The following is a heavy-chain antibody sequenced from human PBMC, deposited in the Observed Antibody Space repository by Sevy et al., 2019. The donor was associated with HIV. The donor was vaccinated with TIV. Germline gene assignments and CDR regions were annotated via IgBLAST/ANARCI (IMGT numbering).Heavy chain of an antibody. CDR3: ARVPLYSDSHINDY. D-gene: IGHD3-22*01. V-gene: IGHV3-48*04. CDR1: GFTFSPYS. Sequence: GGSLRLSCAASGFTFSPYSMNWFRQSPGKGLEWFSYISGTGNTIYYTGSVKGRFTISRDNAKNSLYLQMNSLRVEDTAMYYCARVPLYSDSHINDYWGQGTLVTVSS. CDR2: ISGTGNTI. J-gene: IGHJ4*02.